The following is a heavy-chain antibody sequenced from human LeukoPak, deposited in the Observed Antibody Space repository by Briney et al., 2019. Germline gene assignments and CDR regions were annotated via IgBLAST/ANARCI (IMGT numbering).Heavy chain of an antibody. Sequence: SETLSLTCTVSGGSISSGSYYWSWIRQPAGKGLEWIGHIYSGGSTNYNPSLKSRVTISVDTSKNQFSLKLSSVTAADTAVYHCARDRSVGIYYFDYWGQGTLVTVS. CDR2: IYSGGST. J-gene: IGHJ4*02. CDR1: GGSISSGSYY. V-gene: IGHV4-61*09. CDR3: ARDRSVGIYYFDY. D-gene: IGHD1-26*01.